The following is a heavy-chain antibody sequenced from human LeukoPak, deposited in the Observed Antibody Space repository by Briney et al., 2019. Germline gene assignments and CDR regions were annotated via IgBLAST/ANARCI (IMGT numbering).Heavy chain of an antibody. Sequence: ASVKVSCKASGYTFTSYDINWVRQATGQGLEWMGWMNPNSGNTGYAQKFQGRVTMTRNTSISTAYMELSSLRSEDTAVYYCARGPFQASYYYYYYHMDVWGKGTTVTVSS. CDR3: ARGPFQASYYYYYYHMDV. CDR2: MNPNSGNT. V-gene: IGHV1-8*01. D-gene: IGHD2/OR15-2a*01. CDR1: GYTFTSYD. J-gene: IGHJ6*03.